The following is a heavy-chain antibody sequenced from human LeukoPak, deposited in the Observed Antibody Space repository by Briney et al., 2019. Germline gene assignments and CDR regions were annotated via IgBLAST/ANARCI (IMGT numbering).Heavy chain of an antibody. CDR2: IIPVLGIA. CDR3: ARKVGNSSWFPDAFDI. V-gene: IGHV1-69*04. CDR1: GGTFSSYA. J-gene: IGHJ3*02. D-gene: IGHD6-13*01. Sequence: SVKVSCKASGGTFSSYAISWVRQTPGQGLEWMGRIIPVLGIANYAQKFQGRVTITADKSTSTAYMELSSLRSEDTAVYYCARKVGNSSWFPDAFDIWGQGTMVTVSS.